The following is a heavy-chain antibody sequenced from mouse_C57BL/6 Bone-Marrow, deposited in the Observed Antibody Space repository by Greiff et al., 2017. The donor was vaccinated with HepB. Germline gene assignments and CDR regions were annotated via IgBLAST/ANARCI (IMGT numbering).Heavy chain of an antibody. CDR3: ASWGYAVDY. Sequence: QVQLKQPGAELVMPGASVKLSCKASGYTFTSYWMHWVKQRPGQGLEWIGEIDPSDSYTNYKQKFKGKSTFTVDKSSSTAYMQISSLTSEGSAVYYCASWGYAVDYWGQGTSVTVSS. CDR1: GYTFTSYW. CDR2: IDPSDSYT. V-gene: IGHV1-69*01. D-gene: IGHD4-1*01. J-gene: IGHJ4*01.